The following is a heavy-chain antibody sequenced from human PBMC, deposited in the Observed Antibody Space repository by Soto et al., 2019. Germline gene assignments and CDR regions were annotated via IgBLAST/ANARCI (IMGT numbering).Heavy chain of an antibody. D-gene: IGHD6-19*01. CDR2: ITGGSTI. Sequence: LRLSCAASGFTFSSYSMNWVRQAPGGGLECVSYITGGSTIYYADSVKGRFTVSRDNAENSLYLQMNSLREEETAVYYCARVPNTAVAGRFDYWGQGTLVTVSS. V-gene: IGHV3-48*02. CDR3: ARVPNTAVAGRFDY. CDR1: GFTFSSYS. J-gene: IGHJ4*02.